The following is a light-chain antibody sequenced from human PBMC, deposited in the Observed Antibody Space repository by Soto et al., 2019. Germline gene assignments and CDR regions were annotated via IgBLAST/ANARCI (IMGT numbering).Light chain of an antibody. CDR1: SSNIGAGYD. J-gene: IGLJ1*01. CDR2: NNN. V-gene: IGLV1-40*01. Sequence: SVLTQPPSVSGAPGQRVTISCTGSSSNIGAGYDVHWYQQLPGTAPKLLIYNNNNRPSGVPDRFSGSKSGTSASLAITGLQAEDEAVYYCQSYDSSLSGYVFGTGTKVTVL. CDR3: QSYDSSLSGYV.